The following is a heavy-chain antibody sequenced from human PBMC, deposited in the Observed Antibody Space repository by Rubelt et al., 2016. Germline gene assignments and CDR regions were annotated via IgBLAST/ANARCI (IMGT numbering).Heavy chain of an antibody. CDR3: ARDRGYSYGFNWFDP. V-gene: IGHV4-39*07. CDR2: IYYSGST. J-gene: IGHJ5*02. CDR1: GGSISSSSYY. Sequence: QVQLQQWGAGLVKPSETLSLTCTVSGGSISSSSYYWGWIRQPPGKGLEWIGSIYYSGSTYYNPSLRSRVTISVATSKNQFSLKLSSVTAADTAVYYCARDRGYSYGFNWFDPWGQGTLVTVSS. D-gene: IGHD5-18*01.